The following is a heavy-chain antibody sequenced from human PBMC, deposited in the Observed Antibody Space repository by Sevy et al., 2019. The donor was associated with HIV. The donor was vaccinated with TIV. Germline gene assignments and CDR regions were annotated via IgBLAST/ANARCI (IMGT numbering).Heavy chain of an antibody. CDR2: IWYDGSSK. V-gene: IGHV3-33*01. CDR1: GFTFSSYG. J-gene: IGHJ4*02. D-gene: IGHD3-10*01. Sequence: GGSLRLSCAASGFTFSSYGMHWVRQAPGKGLEWVAVIWYDGSSKYYADSVKGRFTVSRDNSKNTLYLQMNSLRAEDTAVYYGVRDKLLPFTVTMVRGALSYYFDSWGQGTLVTVSS. CDR3: VRDKLLPFTVTMVRGALSYYFDS.